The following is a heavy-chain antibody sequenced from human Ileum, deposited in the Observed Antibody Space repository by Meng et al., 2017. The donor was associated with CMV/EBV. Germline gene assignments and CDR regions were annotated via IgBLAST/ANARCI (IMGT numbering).Heavy chain of an antibody. Sequence: LRLSCTVSGGSISSGGYYWSWIRQHPGKGLEWIGYIYYSGSTYYNPSLKSRVTISVDTSKNQFSLKLSSVTAADTAVYYCARARWKYSGSYHHRNWFDPWGQGTLVTVSS. CDR3: ARARWKYSGSYHHRNWFDP. CDR1: GGSISSGGYY. CDR2: IYYSGST. V-gene: IGHV4-31*03. J-gene: IGHJ5*02. D-gene: IGHD1-26*01.